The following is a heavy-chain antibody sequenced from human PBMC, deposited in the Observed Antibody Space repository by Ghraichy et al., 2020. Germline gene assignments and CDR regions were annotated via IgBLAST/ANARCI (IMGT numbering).Heavy chain of an antibody. J-gene: IGHJ4*02. Sequence: ETLSLTCDVSGGSISGSEFYWGWIRQPPGKGLEWIGSIHYGGSTYYNTSFQSRVKIAADTSKNQFSVTLKSVTAADTGVYYCARTAVSRRGCTILSVFGCWGPGSRVTVSS. CDR1: GGSISGSEFY. CDR2: IHYGGST. D-gene: IGHD5/OR15-5a*01. CDR3: ARTAVSRRGCTILSVFGC. V-gene: IGHV4-39*01.